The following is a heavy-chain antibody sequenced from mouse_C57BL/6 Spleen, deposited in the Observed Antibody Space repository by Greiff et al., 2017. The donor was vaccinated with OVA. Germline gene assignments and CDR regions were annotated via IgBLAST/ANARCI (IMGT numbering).Heavy chain of an antibody. CDR3: TRSIYYGYDGYAMDY. D-gene: IGHD2-2*01. Sequence: EVKLQESGGGLVQPGGSMKLSCAASGFTFSDAWMDWVRQSPEKGLEWVAEIRNKANNHATYYAESVKGRFTISRDDSKSSVYLQMNSLRAEDTGIYYCTRSIYYGYDGYAMDYWGQGTSVTVSS. CDR1: GFTFSDAW. V-gene: IGHV6-6*01. J-gene: IGHJ4*01. CDR2: IRNKANNHAT.